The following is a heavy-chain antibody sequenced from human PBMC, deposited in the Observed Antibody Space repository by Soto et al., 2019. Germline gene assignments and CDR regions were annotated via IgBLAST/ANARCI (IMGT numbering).Heavy chain of an antibody. J-gene: IGHJ3*02. CDR3: AAYNSTLGTFDI. V-gene: IGHV4-4*07. Sequence: SETLSLTCTVSGGSLNSYYWTWIRQPAGKGLEWIGRIFTSGSTNNNPSLKSRVTMSVDTSKNQFSLRLSSVTAADTAVYYCAAYNSTLGTFDIWGQGTMVTVSS. D-gene: IGHD6-13*01. CDR2: IFTSGST. CDR1: GGSLNSYY.